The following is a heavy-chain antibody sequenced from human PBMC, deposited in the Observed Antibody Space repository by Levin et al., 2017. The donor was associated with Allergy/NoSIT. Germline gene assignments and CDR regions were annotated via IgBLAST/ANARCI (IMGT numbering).Heavy chain of an antibody. D-gene: IGHD3-22*01. Sequence: GESLKISCAASGFTFSSYSMNWVRQAPGKGLEWVSYISSSSSTIYYADSVKGRFTISRDNAKNSLYLQMNSLRDEDTAVYYCARLTRGYDSSGYYYEPDYWGQGTLVTVSS. CDR1: GFTFSSYS. J-gene: IGHJ4*02. CDR2: ISSSSSTI. V-gene: IGHV3-48*02. CDR3: ARLTRGYDSSGYYYEPDY.